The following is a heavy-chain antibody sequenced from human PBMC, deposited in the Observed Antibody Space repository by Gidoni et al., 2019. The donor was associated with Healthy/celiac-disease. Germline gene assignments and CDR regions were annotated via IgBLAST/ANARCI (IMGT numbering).Heavy chain of an antibody. J-gene: IGHJ6*02. Sequence: EVQLVESGGVVVPPGGSLRLSCAASGFPFDDYTMHWVRQAPGKGLEWVSLISWDGGSTYYADSVKGRFTISRDNSKNSLYLQMNSLRTEDTALYYCAKGSSIAAPGPGYYGMDVWGQGTTVTVSS. CDR3: AKGSSIAAPGPGYYGMDV. V-gene: IGHV3-43*01. CDR2: ISWDGGST. CDR1: GFPFDDYT. D-gene: IGHD6-6*01.